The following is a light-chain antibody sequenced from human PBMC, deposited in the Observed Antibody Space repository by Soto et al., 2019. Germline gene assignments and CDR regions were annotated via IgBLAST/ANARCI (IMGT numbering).Light chain of an antibody. CDR3: SAWDDSLKGYV. J-gene: IGLJ1*01. CDR1: SSNIGSDF. V-gene: IGLV1-47*01. CDR2: HNY. Sequence: QPVLTQPPSASGTPGQRVTISCSGSSSNIGSDFVYWYQQLPGTAPKLLIYHNYQRPSGVPDRFSGSKSGTSASLAISDLRSEDEGDYYCSAWDDSLKGYVFGAGTKLTVL.